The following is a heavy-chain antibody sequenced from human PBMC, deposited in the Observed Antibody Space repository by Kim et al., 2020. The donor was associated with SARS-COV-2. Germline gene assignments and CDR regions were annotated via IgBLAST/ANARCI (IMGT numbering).Heavy chain of an antibody. J-gene: IGHJ3*02. Sequence: NTAQKFQGRVTITADKSTSTAYMELSSLRSEDTAVYYCARADPGGNAFDIWGQGTMVTVSS. V-gene: IGHV1-69*04. CDR3: ARADPGGNAFDI.